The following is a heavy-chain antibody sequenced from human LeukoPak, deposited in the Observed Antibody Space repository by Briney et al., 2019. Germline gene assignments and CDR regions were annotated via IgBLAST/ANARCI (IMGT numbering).Heavy chain of an antibody. Sequence: PGGTLILSCAASGFTFSSCAMSWVRQAPGKGLEWVSAISGSGGRTYYADTVKGRFTISRDNSKNTLYMQMNSLRAEDTAVYYCAKEAWAVAGTGIVDYWGQGTLVTVSS. J-gene: IGHJ4*02. CDR1: GFTFSSCA. CDR3: AKEAWAVAGTGIVDY. CDR2: ISGSGGRT. V-gene: IGHV3-23*01. D-gene: IGHD6-19*01.